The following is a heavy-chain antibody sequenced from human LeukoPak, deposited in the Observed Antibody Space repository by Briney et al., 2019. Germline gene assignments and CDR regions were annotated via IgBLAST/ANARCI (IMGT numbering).Heavy chain of an antibody. J-gene: IGHJ3*02. V-gene: IGHV3-30-3*01. D-gene: IGHD1-20*01. CDR3: ARERSNWNDWEAFDI. Sequence: PGRSLRLSCAASGFTFSSYAMHWVRQAPGKGLEWVAVISYDGSNKYYADSVKGRFTISRDNSKNTLYLQMNSLRAEDTAVYYCARERSNWNDWEAFDIWGQGTMVTVSS. CDR1: GFTFSSYA. CDR2: ISYDGSNK.